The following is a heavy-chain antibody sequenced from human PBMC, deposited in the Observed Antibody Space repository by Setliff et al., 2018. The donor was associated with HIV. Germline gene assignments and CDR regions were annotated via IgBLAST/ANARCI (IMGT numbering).Heavy chain of an antibody. J-gene: IGHJ5*02. Sequence: PSETLSLTCTVSGGSISTSNWWGWIRQTPGKGLEWIGYIYYSGSTNYNPSLKSRVTISLDTSKNQFSLKVNSVTAADTAVYYCARYRYYYDSSGYGRWFDPWGQGTLVTVSS. CDR3: ARYRYYYDSSGYGRWFDP. D-gene: IGHD3-22*01. CDR1: GGSISTSNW. V-gene: IGHV4-28*01. CDR2: IYYSGST.